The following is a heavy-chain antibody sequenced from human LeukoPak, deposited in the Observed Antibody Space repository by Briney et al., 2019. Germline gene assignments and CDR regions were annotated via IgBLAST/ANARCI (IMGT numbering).Heavy chain of an antibody. CDR3: ARDSYYGGTQDY. J-gene: IGHJ4*02. V-gene: IGHV3-48*03. D-gene: IGHD4-23*01. CDR1: GFIFSSYE. Sequence: GGSLRLSCAASGFIFSSYEMNWVRQAPGKGLEWVSYISTRGGTIYYADSVKGRFTISRDNAKNQLYLQMNSLRAEDTAVYYCARDSYYGGTQDYWGQGTLVTVSS. CDR2: ISTRGGTI.